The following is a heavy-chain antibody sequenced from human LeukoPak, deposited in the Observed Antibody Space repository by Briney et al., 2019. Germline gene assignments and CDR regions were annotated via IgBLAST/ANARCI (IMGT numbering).Heavy chain of an antibody. CDR3: ARDKGWYAHDAFDI. CDR1: GGSISSYY. Sequence: PSQTLSLTCTVSGGSISSYYWSWIRQLPGKGLEWIGYIYYSGSTNYNPSLKSRVTISVDTSKNQFSLKLSSVTAADTAVYYCARDKGWYAHDAFDIWGQGTMVTVSS. CDR2: IYYSGST. J-gene: IGHJ3*02. D-gene: IGHD6-19*01. V-gene: IGHV4-59*01.